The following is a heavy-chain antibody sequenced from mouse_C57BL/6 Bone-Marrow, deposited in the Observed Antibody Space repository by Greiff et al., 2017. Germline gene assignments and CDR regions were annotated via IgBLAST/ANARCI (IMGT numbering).Heavy chain of an antibody. CDR2: IYPGDGDT. Sequence: QVQLKESGPELVKPGASVKISCKASGYAFSSSWMNWVKQRPGKGLEWIGRIYPGDGDTNYNGKFKGKATLTADKSSSTAYMQLSSLTSEDSAVYFCARKGALEGAMDYWGQGTSVTVSS. CDR3: ARKGALEGAMDY. J-gene: IGHJ4*01. V-gene: IGHV1-82*01. CDR1: GYAFSSSW.